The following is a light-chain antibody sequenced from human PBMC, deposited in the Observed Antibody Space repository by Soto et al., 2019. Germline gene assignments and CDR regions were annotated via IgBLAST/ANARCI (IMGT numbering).Light chain of an antibody. Sequence: LTQPASVSGSPGQSITISCGGTSSDVGAYIYVSWYQQFPGKAPKLILYEVNNRPSGVSNRFSGSKSGTTASLTISGLQPEDEADYYCSAYSDIDTKVFGTGTKVTVL. CDR1: SSDVGAYIY. J-gene: IGLJ1*01. CDR2: EVN. CDR3: SAYSDIDTKV. V-gene: IGLV2-14*03.